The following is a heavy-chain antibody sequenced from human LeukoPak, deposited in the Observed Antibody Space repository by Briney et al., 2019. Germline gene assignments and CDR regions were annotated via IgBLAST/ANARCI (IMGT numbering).Heavy chain of an antibody. CDR3: ARDKMYSSGADY. CDR2: IYSGGST. J-gene: IGHJ4*02. Sequence: GGSLRLSCAASGFTVSSNYMSWVRQAPGKGLEWVSVIYSGGSTYYADSVKGRFTISRDNSKNTLYPQMNSLRAEDTAVYYCARDKMYSSGADYWGQGTLVTVSS. V-gene: IGHV3-66*01. CDR1: GFTVSSNY. D-gene: IGHD6-19*01.